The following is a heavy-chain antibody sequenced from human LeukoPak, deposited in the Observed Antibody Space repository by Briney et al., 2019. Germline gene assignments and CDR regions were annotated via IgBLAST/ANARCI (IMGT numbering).Heavy chain of an antibody. CDR3: ARSILSIAAPFDY. Sequence: GGSLRLSCAASGFTFDDYAMHWVRQAPGKGLEWVSYISSSGSTIYYADSVKGRFTISRDNAKNSLYLQMNSLRAEDTAVYYCARSILSIAAPFDYWGQGTLVTVSS. CDR1: GFTFDDYA. D-gene: IGHD6-6*01. V-gene: IGHV3-11*04. CDR2: ISSSGSTI. J-gene: IGHJ4*02.